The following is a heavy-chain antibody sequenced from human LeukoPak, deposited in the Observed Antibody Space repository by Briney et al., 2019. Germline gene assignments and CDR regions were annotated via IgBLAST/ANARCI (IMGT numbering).Heavy chain of an antibody. CDR2: IYTSGST. V-gene: IGHV4-4*07. Sequence: NPSETLSLTCTVSGGSISSYYWSWIRRPAGKGLEWIGRIYTSGSTNYNPSLKSRVTISVDKSKNQFSLKLSSVTAADTAVYYCASSQYSWSGYLNYWGQGTLVTVSS. D-gene: IGHD3-3*01. CDR1: GGSISSYY. J-gene: IGHJ4*02. CDR3: ASSQYSWSGYLNY.